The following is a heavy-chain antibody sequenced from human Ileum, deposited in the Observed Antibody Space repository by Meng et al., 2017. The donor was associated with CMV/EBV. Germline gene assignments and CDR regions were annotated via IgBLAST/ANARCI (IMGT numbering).Heavy chain of an antibody. Sequence: GESLKISCAASGFTVSSHYMSWVRQAPGKGLEWVANIKRDGSAKYYVDSVKGRFTISRDNAKSSLDLHMSSLRAEDTAVYYCARDGPRTPEYSSSWVDYWGQGTLVTVSS. D-gene: IGHD6-13*01. CDR3: ARDGPRTPEYSSSWVDY. V-gene: IGHV3-7*01. CDR2: IKRDGSAK. CDR1: GFTVSSHY. J-gene: IGHJ4*02.